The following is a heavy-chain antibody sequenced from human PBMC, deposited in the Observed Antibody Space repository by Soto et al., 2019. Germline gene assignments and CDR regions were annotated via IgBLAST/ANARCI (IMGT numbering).Heavy chain of an antibody. Sequence: ASVKVSCKASGYTFTGYYMHWVRQAPGQGLEWMGWINPNSGGTNYAQKFQGRVTMTRDTSISTAYMELSRLRSDDTAVYYCARDGIIGYCRGGSCYSERYFDYWGQGTLVTVYS. J-gene: IGHJ4*02. CDR2: INPNSGGT. D-gene: IGHD2-15*01. CDR3: ARDGIIGYCRGGSCYSERYFDY. V-gene: IGHV1-2*02. CDR1: GYTFTGYY.